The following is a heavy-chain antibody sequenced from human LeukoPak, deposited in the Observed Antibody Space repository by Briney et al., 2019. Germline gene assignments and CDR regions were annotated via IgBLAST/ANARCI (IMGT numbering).Heavy chain of an antibody. CDR2: INTNTGNP. V-gene: IGHV7-4-1*02. Sequence: ASVKVSCKASGYTFTSYAMNWVRQVPGQGLEWMGWINTNTGNPTYAQGFTGRFVFSLDTSVSTAYLQISSLKAEDTAVYYCAREDLWFGEFLDAFDIWGQGTMVTVSS. CDR1: GYTFTSYA. CDR3: AREDLWFGEFLDAFDI. D-gene: IGHD3-10*01. J-gene: IGHJ3*02.